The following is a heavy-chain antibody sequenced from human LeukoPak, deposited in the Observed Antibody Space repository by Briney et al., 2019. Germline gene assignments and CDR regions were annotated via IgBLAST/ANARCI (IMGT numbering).Heavy chain of an antibody. CDR1: GGSISSGGYS. D-gene: IGHD1-26*01. Sequence: SETLSLTCAVSGGSISSGGYSWSWIRQPPGKGLEWIGYIYHSGSTYYNPSLKSRVTISVDRSKNQFSLKLSSVTAADTAVYYCARGFGADDAFDIWGQGTMVTVSS. V-gene: IGHV4-30-2*01. CDR2: IYHSGST. J-gene: IGHJ3*02. CDR3: ARGFGADDAFDI.